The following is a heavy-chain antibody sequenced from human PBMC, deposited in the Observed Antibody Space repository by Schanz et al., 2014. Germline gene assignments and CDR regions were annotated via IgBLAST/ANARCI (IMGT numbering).Heavy chain of an antibody. Sequence: EVQLVESGGGLVQPGGSLRLSCEASGFDFNSYSMNWVRQVPGKGLEWLSYIATSSSTRHYADSVKGRVTISRDNAKNSVSLQMRRLRVEDTAVYYCASGVHVSSLQKGLQFWGRGTPVIVSS. D-gene: IGHD3-10*01. J-gene: IGHJ1*01. CDR2: IATSSSTR. CDR1: GFDFNSYS. CDR3: ASGVHVSSLQKGLQF. V-gene: IGHV3-48*01.